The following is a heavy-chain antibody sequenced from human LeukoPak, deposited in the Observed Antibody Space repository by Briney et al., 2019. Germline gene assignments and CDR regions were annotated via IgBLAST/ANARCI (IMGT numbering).Heavy chain of an antibody. Sequence: SETLPLTCAVHGGSFTAYYWIWIRQPPGKGLEWIGEINHSGSANYNPSLKSRVTISVDTSKNQFSLRLRSVTAADTAVYFCARSPPRGDYSGSASHYNRWGPGTLVTVSS. CDR2: INHSGSA. V-gene: IGHV4-34*01. J-gene: IGHJ4*02. CDR1: GGSFTAYY. D-gene: IGHD3-10*01. CDR3: ARSPPRGDYSGSASHYNR.